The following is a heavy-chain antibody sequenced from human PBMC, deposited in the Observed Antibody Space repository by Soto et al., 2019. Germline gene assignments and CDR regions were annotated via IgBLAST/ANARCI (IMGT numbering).Heavy chain of an antibody. V-gene: IGHV3-21*01. D-gene: IGHD2-2*01. CDR3: ARDSPQFDIVVVPAAPESYYMDV. CDR1: GFTFSSYS. Sequence: GGSLRLSCAASGFTFSSYSMNWVRQAPGKGLEWVSSISSSSSYIYYADSVKGRFTISRDNAKNSLYLQMNSLRAEDTAVYYCARDSPQFDIVVVPAAPESYYMDVWGKGTTVTVSS. CDR2: ISSSSSYI. J-gene: IGHJ6*03.